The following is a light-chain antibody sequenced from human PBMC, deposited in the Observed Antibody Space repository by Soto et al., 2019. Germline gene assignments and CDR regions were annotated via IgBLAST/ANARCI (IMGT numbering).Light chain of an antibody. CDR3: QQYGRLLYT. J-gene: IGKJ2*01. Sequence: EIVLTQSPGTLSLSPGERATLSCRASQSVSSSYLAWYQQKPGQAPRLLIYGASSRATGIPDRFSGSGSGTDFTLTISRLEPEDFAVYYCQQYGRLLYTFAQGTKLEIK. V-gene: IGKV3-20*01. CDR1: QSVSSSY. CDR2: GAS.